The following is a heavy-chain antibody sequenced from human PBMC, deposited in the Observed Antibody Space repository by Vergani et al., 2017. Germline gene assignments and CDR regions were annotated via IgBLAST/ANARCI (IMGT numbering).Heavy chain of an antibody. CDR2: ISGSGGST. D-gene: IGHD3-10*01. V-gene: IGHV3-23*01. CDR3: AKDTAGFGPPDYGMDV. Sequence: EVQLLESGGGLVQPGGSLRLSCAASGFTFSSYAMSWVRQAPGKGLEWVSAISGSGGSTYYADSVKGRFTISRDNSKNTLYLQMNSLRAEDTAVYYCAKDTAGFGPPDYGMDVWGQGTTVTVSS. CDR1: GFTFSSYA. J-gene: IGHJ6*02.